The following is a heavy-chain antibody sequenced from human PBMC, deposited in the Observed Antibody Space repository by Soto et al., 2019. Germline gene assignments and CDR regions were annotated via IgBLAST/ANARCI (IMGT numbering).Heavy chain of an antibody. CDR1: GFTFSTSG. Sequence: EVQLLESGGGLVQPGGSLRLSCEAPGFTFSTSGMSWVRQAPGKGLEWVSSISGSGDYTNYADSVKGRFTISRDNSKNTLYLQINSLTAEDTAVYYCANHGGFDIWGQGTMVAVSS. V-gene: IGHV3-23*01. CDR3: ANHGGFDI. J-gene: IGHJ3*02. D-gene: IGHD4-17*01. CDR2: ISGSGDYT.